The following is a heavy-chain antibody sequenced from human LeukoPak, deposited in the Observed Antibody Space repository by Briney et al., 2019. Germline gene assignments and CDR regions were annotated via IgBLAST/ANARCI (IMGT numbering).Heavy chain of an antibody. CDR2: ISAYNGNT. CDR3: ARAVPAGNDFWSGYYNGGAFDI. V-gene: IGHV1-18*01. Sequence: ASVKVSCKASGYTFTSYGISWVRQAPGQGLEWMGWISAYNGNTNYAQKLQGRVTMTTDTSTSTAYMELRSLRSEDTAVYYCARAVPAGNDFWSGYYNGGAFDIWGQGTMVTVSS. D-gene: IGHD3-3*01. CDR1: GYTFTSYG. J-gene: IGHJ3*02.